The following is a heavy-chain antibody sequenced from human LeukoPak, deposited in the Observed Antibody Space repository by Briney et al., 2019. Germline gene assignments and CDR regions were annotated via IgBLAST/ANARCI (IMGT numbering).Heavy chain of an antibody. CDR2: IHYSGST. CDR3: ARALMVRGAADAFDI. CDR1: GASISSHY. D-gene: IGHD3-10*01. V-gene: IGHV4-59*11. J-gene: IGHJ3*02. Sequence: PSETLSLTCSVSGASISSHYWSWIRQPPGKGLEWIGYIHYSGSTNCNPSLKSRVTISLDTSKNQFSLKLSSVTAADTAVYYCARALMVRGAADAFDIWGQGTMVTVSS.